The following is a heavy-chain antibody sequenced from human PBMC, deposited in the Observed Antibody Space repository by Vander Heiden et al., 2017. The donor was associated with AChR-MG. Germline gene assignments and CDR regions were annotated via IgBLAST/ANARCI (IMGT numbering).Heavy chain of an antibody. CDR2: IRNKANRYTT. CDR3: ARDLGDRPGGYY. D-gene: IGHD6-6*01. J-gene: IGHJ4*02. CDR1: GFTFSDSY. Sequence: EVPLVESGGGFAQPGGSQRLSCVASGFTFSDSYMDLVRQAPGKGLEWVGRIRNKANRYTTEYAASVKGRFTISRDDSKNSLYMQMNSLKTEDTAVYYCARDLGDRPGGYYWCQGTLVTVSS. V-gene: IGHV3-72*01.